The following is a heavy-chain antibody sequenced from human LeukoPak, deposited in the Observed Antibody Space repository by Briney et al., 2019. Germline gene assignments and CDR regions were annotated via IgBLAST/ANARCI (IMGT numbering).Heavy chain of an antibody. V-gene: IGHV1-18*01. D-gene: IGHD6-19*01. CDR3: ARGRGIAVAGTDWFDP. Sequence: ASVKVSCKASGYTFTSYGISWVRQAPGQGLEWMGWISAYNGNTNYAQKLQGRVTMTTDTSTSTAYMELRSLRSDDTAVYYCARGRGIAVAGTDWFDPWGQGTLVTVSS. J-gene: IGHJ5*02. CDR2: ISAYNGNT. CDR1: GYTFTSYG.